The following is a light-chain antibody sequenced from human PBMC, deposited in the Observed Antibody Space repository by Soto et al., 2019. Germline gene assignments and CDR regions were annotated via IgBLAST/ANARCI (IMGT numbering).Light chain of an antibody. J-gene: IGLJ3*02. Sequence: QLVLTQPPSVSGAPGQRVTISCTGSSSNIGAGYDVHWYKQLPGTAPKLLFYGNINRPSGVPDRFSGSKSGTSASLAITGLQAEDEADYHCQSYDSSLSGWVFGGGTKLTVL. CDR3: QSYDSSLSGWV. CDR1: SSNIGAGYD. V-gene: IGLV1-40*01. CDR2: GNI.